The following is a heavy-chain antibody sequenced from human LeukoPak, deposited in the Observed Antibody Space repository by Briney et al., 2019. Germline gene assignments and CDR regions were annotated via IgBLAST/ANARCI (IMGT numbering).Heavy chain of an antibody. CDR3: ARDGGSSWYFDY. D-gene: IGHD6-13*01. CDR2: ISSSSSYI. Sequence: GGSLRLSCAASGFAFSSYSMNWVRQAPGKGLEWISSISSSSSYIYYADSVKGRFTISRDNAKNSLYLQMSSLRAEDTAVYYCARDGGSSWYFDYWGQGTLVTVSS. J-gene: IGHJ4*02. CDR1: GFAFSSYS. V-gene: IGHV3-21*01.